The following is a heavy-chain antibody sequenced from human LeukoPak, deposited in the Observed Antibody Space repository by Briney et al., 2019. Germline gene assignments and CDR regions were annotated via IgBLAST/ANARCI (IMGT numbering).Heavy chain of an antibody. CDR1: GFTFSGSA. J-gene: IGHJ6*02. D-gene: IGHD1-7*01. V-gene: IGHV3-73*01. CDR2: IRSKANSYAT. Sequence: AGGSLRLSCAASGFTFSGSAMHWVRQASGKGLEWVGRIRSKANSYATAYDASVKGRFTISRDDSKNTAYLQMNSLKTEDTAVYYCTRAGTYYYGMDVWGQGTTVTVSS. CDR3: TRAGTYYYGMDV.